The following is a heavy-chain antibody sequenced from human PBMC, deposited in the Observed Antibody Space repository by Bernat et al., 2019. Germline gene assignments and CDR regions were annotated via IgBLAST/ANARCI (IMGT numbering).Heavy chain of an antibody. D-gene: IGHD3-3*01. V-gene: IGHV1-69*08. CDR2: IIPILGIA. J-gene: IGHJ3*02. CDR3: ARDIPLGSGLQSDAFDI. Sequence: QVQLVQSGAEVKKPGSSVKVSCKASGGTFSSYTISWVRQAPGQGLEWMGRIIPILGIANYAQKFQGRVTITADKDTSTAYMELSSLRSEDTAVYYCARDIPLGSGLQSDAFDIWGQGTMVTVSS. CDR1: GGTFSSYT.